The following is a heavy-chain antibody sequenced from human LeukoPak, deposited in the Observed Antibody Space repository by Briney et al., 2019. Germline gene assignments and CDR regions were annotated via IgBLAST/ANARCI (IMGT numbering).Heavy chain of an antibody. D-gene: IGHD3-10*01. Sequence: GGSLRLSCAASGFTFSSYGMHWVRQAPGKGLEWVAVISYDGSNKYYADSVKGRFTISRDNSKNTLYLQMDSLRAEDTAVYYCAKGRHYYGSGLAFDIWGQGTMVTVSS. CDR1: GFTFSSYG. J-gene: IGHJ3*02. CDR3: AKGRHYYGSGLAFDI. CDR2: ISYDGSNK. V-gene: IGHV3-30*18.